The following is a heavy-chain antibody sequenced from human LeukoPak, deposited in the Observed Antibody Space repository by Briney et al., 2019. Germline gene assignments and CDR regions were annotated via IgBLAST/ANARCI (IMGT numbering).Heavy chain of an antibody. CDR3: ARDDRAATLVGAFDI. CDR2: IIPIFGTA. Sequence: SVKVSCKASGGTFSSYAISWVRQAPGQGLEWMGGIIPIFGTANYAQKFQGRVTITADESTSTAYMELSSLRSEDTAVYYCARDDRAATLVGAFDIWGQGTMVTVSS. J-gene: IGHJ3*02. D-gene: IGHD1-14*01. CDR1: GGTFSSYA. V-gene: IGHV1-69*13.